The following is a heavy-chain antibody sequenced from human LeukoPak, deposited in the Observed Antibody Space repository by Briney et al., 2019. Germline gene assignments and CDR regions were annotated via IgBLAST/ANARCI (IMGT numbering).Heavy chain of an antibody. CDR3: AKEAYCGGDCFPYYFDY. CDR2: ISYDGSNK. J-gene: IGHJ4*02. Sequence: GGSLXLSCAASGFTFSSYGMHWVRQAPGKGLEWVAVISYDGSNKYYADSVKGRFTISRDNSKNTLYLQMNSLRAEDTAVYYCAKEAYCGGDCFPYYFDYWGQGTLVTVSS. CDR1: GFTFSSYG. D-gene: IGHD2-21*02. V-gene: IGHV3-30*18.